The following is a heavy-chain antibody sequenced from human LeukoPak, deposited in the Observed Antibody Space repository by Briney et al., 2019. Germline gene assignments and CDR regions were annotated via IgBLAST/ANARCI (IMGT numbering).Heavy chain of an antibody. CDR2: MNPSSGST. CDR1: GYTFTNFY. CDR3: ARYYYDSSGYYYGYYYYYMDV. D-gene: IGHD3-22*01. J-gene: IGHJ6*03. Sequence: ASVKVSCKASGYTFTNFYIHWMRQAPGQGLEWMGIMNPSSGSTSYAQKFQGRVTMTRDKSTSTVYMELRGLRFEDTAMYYCARYYYDSSGYYYGYYYYYMDVWGKGTTVTISS. V-gene: IGHV1-46*01.